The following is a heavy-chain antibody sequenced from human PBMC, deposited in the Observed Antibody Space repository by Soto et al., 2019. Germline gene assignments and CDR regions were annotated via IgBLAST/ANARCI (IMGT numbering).Heavy chain of an antibody. J-gene: IGHJ4*02. CDR3: AALRGYSYGLVFSSFDY. CDR1: GGSINSGGYY. Sequence: SETPSLTCTVSGGSINSGGYYWSWIRQHPGKGLEWIGYIYYSGSTYYNPSLKSRVTISVDTSKNQFSLKLSSVTAADTAVYYCAALRGYSYGLVFSSFDYWGQGTLVTVSS. CDR2: IYYSGST. D-gene: IGHD5-18*01. V-gene: IGHV4-31*03.